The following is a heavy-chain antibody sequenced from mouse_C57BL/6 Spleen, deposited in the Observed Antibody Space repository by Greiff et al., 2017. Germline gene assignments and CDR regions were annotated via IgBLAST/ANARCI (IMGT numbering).Heavy chain of an antibody. V-gene: IGHV1-69*01. CDR3: ARWLEYFDD. CDR1: GYTFTSYW. Sequence: VQLQQPGAELVMPGASVKLSCKASGYTFTSYWMHWVKQRPGQGLEWIGEIDPSDSYTNYNQKFKGKSTLTVDKSSSTAYMQLSSLTSADSAVYYCARWLEYFDDWGKGTTLTVSS. CDR2: IDPSDSYT. J-gene: IGHJ2*01. D-gene: IGHD2-2*01.